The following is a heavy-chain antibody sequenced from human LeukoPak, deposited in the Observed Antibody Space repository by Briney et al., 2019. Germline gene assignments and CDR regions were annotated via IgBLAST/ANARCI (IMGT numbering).Heavy chain of an antibody. Sequence: PSETLSLTCAVYGGSFSGYYWSWIRQPPGKGLEWIGEINHSGSTNYNPSLKSRVTISVDSSKNQFSLKLTSVTAADTAVYYCATLGEYYDSSGYYYNWGQGTLVTVSS. CDR1: GGSFSGYY. CDR2: INHSGST. V-gene: IGHV4-34*01. J-gene: IGHJ4*02. D-gene: IGHD3-22*01. CDR3: ATLGEYYDSSGYYYN.